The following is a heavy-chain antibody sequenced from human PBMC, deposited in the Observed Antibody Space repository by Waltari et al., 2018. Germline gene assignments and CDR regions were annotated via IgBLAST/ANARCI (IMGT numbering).Heavy chain of an antibody. CDR1: GFTFSDYS. J-gene: IGHJ1*01. Sequence: EVQLVESGGGFLQPGGSLRLSCAASGFTFSDYSMNWVRVRQAPGKGLEWISYISSTSSTISYADSVKGRFTISRDNAKNSLFLQLNSLRADDTGVYYCARDGTATGGKEYFQHWGQGTLVTVSS. V-gene: IGHV3-48*01. CDR2: ISSTSSTI. CDR3: ARDGTATGGKEYFQH. D-gene: IGHD6-13*01.